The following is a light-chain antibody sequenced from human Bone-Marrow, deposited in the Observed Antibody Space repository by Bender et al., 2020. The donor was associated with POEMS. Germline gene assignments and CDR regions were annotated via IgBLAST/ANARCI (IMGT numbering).Light chain of an antibody. CDR3: GSYAGRNNSLV. CDR2: SNY. J-gene: IGLJ2*01. CDR1: DSNFGGNN. V-gene: IGLV1-44*01. Sequence: QSVLTQPPSASGTPGQSVIISCSGTDSNFGGNNVNWYQHLPGTAPRLVVYSNYQRPSGVPARFSGSKSGTSASLAISDIQSEDEANYFCGSYAGRNNSLVFGGGTKLTVL.